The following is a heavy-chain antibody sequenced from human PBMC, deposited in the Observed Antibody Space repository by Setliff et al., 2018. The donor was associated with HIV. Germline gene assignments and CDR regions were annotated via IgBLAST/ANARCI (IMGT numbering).Heavy chain of an antibody. CDR1: GFTFSSYS. CDR2: ISSSSSYI. Sequence: PGESLKISCAASGFTFSSYSMNWVRQAPGKGLEWVSSISSSSSYIYYADSVKGRFTISRDNAKNSLYLQMNSLRAEDTAVYYCARGRYCSGGSCSRYYYGMDVWGQGTTVTVSS. CDR3: ARGRYCSGGSCSRYYYGMDV. D-gene: IGHD2-15*01. J-gene: IGHJ6*02. V-gene: IGHV3-21*01.